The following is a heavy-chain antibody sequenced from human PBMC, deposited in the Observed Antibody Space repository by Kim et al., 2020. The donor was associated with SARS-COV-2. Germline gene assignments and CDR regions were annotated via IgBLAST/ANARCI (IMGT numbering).Heavy chain of an antibody. D-gene: IGHD2-2*01. CDR3: ARAYRYCSSTSCLYYYYYGMGV. V-gene: IGHV3-21*01. Sequence: GGSLRLSCAASGFTFSSYSMNWVRQAPGKGLEWVSSISSSSSYIYYADSVKGRFTISRDNAKNSLYLQMNSLRAEDTAVYYCARAYRYCSSTSCLYYYYYGMGVWGQGTTVTVSS. CDR2: ISSSSSYI. J-gene: IGHJ6*02. CDR1: GFTFSSYS.